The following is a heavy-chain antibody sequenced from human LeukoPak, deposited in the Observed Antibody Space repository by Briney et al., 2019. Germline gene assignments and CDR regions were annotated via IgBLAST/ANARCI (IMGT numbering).Heavy chain of an antibody. CDR2: IRYDGSNK. CDR1: GFTFSSYG. J-gene: IGHJ6*03. D-gene: IGHD4-23*01. Sequence: GGSLRLSCAASGFTFSSYGMHWVRQAPGKGLEWVAFIRYDGSNKYYADSVKGRFTISRDNSKNTLYLQMNSLRAEDTAVYYCAKEGEDDYGGFMDVWGKGTTVTVSS. CDR3: AKEGEDDYGGFMDV. V-gene: IGHV3-30*02.